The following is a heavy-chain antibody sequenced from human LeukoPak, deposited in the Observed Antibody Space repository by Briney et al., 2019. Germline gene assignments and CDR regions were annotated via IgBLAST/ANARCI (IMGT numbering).Heavy chain of an antibody. D-gene: IGHD3-10*01. V-gene: IGHV1-2*02. CDR1: EYTFSGYY. CDR3: ARVRGGYDDNFYYNYYMDV. Sequence: ASVKVSCKAAEYTFSGYYMHWVRQAPGQGLEWMGWINPNSGGTNYAQKFQGRVTMTRDTSISTAYMELSRPRSDDTAVYYCARVRGGYDDNFYYNYYMDVWGKGTTVTVSS. J-gene: IGHJ6*03. CDR2: INPNSGGT.